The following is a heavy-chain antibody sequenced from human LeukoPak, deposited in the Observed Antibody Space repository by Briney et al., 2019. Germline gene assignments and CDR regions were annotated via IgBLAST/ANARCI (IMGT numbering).Heavy chain of an antibody. J-gene: IGHJ5*02. Sequence: GGSLRLSCAASGFTFDDYYMSWIRQAPGKGLEWLSYINIGGTNTHYADSVRGRFTISRDNAKKSLYLEMNNLRAEDTAVYYCATDGAGFDTWGQGVLVTVSS. CDR1: GFTFDDYY. V-gene: IGHV3-11*01. CDR3: ATDGAGFDT. CDR2: INIGGTNT.